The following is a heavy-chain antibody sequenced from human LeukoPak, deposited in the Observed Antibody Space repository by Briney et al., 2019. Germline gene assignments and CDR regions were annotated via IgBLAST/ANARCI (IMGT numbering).Heavy chain of an antibody. V-gene: IGHV4-59*08. CDR2: IYYSGST. CDR3: ARQHGDYRPPYYYYTDV. Sequence: PSETLSLTCTVSGGSISSYYWSWIRQPPGKGLEWIGYIYYSGSTKYNPSLKSRVTISLDTPKNQFSLKLNSVTAADTAVYYCARQHGDYRPPYYYYTDVWGNGTTVTVSS. CDR1: GGSISSYY. J-gene: IGHJ6*03. D-gene: IGHD4-17*01.